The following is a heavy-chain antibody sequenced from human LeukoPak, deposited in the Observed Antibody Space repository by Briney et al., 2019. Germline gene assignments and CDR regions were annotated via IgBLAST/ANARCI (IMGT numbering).Heavy chain of an antibody. CDR2: ISGSGGST. Sequence: GGSLRLSCAASGFTFSSYAMSWVRQAPGKGLEWVSAISGSGGSTYYADSVKGRFTISRDNSKNTLYLQMNSLRAEDTAVYYCAKWYYDFWSGYSYYYYYDMDVWGQGTTVTVSS. CDR3: AKWYYDFWSGYSYYYYYDMDV. J-gene: IGHJ6*02. D-gene: IGHD3-3*01. CDR1: GFTFSSYA. V-gene: IGHV3-23*01.